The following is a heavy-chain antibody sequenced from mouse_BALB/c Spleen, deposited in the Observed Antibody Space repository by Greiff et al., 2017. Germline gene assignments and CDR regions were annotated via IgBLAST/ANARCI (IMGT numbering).Heavy chain of an antibody. J-gene: IGHJ4*01. Sequence: EVKLVESGGGLVQPGGSRKLSCAASGFTFSSFGMHWVRQAPEKGLEWVAYISSGSSTIYYADTVKGRFTISRDNPKNTLFLQMTSLRSEDTAMYYCARWGTNYAMDYWGQGTSVTVSS. CDR3: ARWGTNYAMDY. V-gene: IGHV5-17*02. CDR1: GFTFSSFG. D-gene: IGHD3-3*01. CDR2: ISSGSSTI.